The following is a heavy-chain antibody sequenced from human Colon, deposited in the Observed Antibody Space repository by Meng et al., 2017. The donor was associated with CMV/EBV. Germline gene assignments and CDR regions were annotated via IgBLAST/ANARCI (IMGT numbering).Heavy chain of an antibody. Sequence: ASVKVSCKASGYTFTGYYLHGVRQAPGQGLEWMGWINPNSGGTNYAQKFQGRVTMTRDTFISTAYMELSRLRSDDTAVYYCAGGRSGSNWNYDGWGQGTLVTVSS. V-gene: IGHV1-2*02. CDR2: INPNSGGT. J-gene: IGHJ4*02. D-gene: IGHD1-7*01. CDR1: GYTFTGYY. CDR3: AGGRSGSNWNYDG.